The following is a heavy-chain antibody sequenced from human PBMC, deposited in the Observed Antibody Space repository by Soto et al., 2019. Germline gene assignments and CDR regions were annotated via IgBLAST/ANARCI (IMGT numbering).Heavy chain of an antibody. CDR1: GFTFSSYG. Sequence: GGSLRLSCAASGFTFSSYGMHWVRQAPGKGLEWVAVISYDGSNKYYADSVKGRFTISRDNSKNTLYLQMNSLRAEDTAVYYCANGPHSGYSSSWHHFDYWGQGTLVTVSS. CDR2: ISYDGSNK. V-gene: IGHV3-30*18. CDR3: ANGPHSGYSSSWHHFDY. J-gene: IGHJ4*02. D-gene: IGHD6-13*01.